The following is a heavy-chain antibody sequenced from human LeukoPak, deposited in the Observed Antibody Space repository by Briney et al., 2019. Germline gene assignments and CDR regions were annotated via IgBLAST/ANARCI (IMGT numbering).Heavy chain of an antibody. Sequence: ASVKVSCKASGNTFINYDINWVRQATGQGLEWLGWMNPYNGNTGYAQEFQGRVTITRNTSISTAYMELTSLRSEDTAVYYCARLRGGRYYYMDVWGKGTTVTVSS. CDR1: GNTFINYD. CDR3: ARLRGGRYYYMDV. D-gene: IGHD3-10*01. CDR2: MNPYNGNT. J-gene: IGHJ6*03. V-gene: IGHV1-8*01.